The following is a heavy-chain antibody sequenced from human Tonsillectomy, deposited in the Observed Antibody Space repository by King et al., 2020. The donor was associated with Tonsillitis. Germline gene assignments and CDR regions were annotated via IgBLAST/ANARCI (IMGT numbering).Heavy chain of an antibody. Sequence: LQLQESGPGLVKPSETLSLTCTVSGGSISSSSYYWGWIRQPPGKGLEWIGNIYYSGSTYYNPSLKSRVTISVDTSKNQFSLKLSSVTAADTAVYYCARLNYSDPSAYYYYVDFWGQGTLVTVSS. D-gene: IGHD3-22*01. CDR2: IYYSGST. V-gene: IGHV4-39*01. J-gene: IGHJ4*02. CDR3: ARLNYSDPSAYYYYVDF. CDR1: GGSISSSSYY.